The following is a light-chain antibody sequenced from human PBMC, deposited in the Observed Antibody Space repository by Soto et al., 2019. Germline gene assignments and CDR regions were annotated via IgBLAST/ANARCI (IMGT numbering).Light chain of an antibody. J-gene: IGLJ2*01. CDR1: KIGTKS. CDR3: QVWDSSTDKNVV. CDR2: DDS. Sequence: SYELTQPPSVSVAPGQTARITCGGNKIGTKSVHWYQQKPGQAPVLVVFDDSDRPSGIPERFSGSNSGNTATLTISRVEAGDEADYYCQVWDSSTDKNVVFGGGTQLTVL. V-gene: IGLV3-21*02.